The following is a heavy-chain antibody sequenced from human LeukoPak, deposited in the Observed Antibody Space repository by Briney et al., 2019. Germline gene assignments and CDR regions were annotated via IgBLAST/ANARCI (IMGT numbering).Heavy chain of an antibody. CDR1: GGSISTYY. CDR2: IYYTGGT. V-gene: IGHV4-59*01. J-gene: IGHJ4*02. CDR3: ARLGSYHDF. Sequence: SETLSLTCTVSGGSISTYYWNWIRQPPGKGLEWIGNIYYTGGTSYNPSLKSRITISLDTSKNQFSLKMTSVTAADTAVYFCARLGSYHDFWGQGALVTVSS. D-gene: IGHD1-26*01.